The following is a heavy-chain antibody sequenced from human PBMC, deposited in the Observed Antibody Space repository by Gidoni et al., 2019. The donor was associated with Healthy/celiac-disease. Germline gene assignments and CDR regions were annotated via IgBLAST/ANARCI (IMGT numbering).Heavy chain of an antibody. V-gene: IGHV4-34*01. CDR1: GGSFSGYY. D-gene: IGHD2-2*01. CDR3: ARLGPAAKRWEFRYYYYYMDV. J-gene: IGHJ6*03. CDR2: INHSGST. Sequence: QVQLQQWGAGLLKPSETLSLTCAVYGGSFSGYYWSWIRQPPGKGLEWIGEINHSGSTNYNPSLKSRVTISVDTSKNQFSLKLSSVTAADTAVYYCARLGPAAKRWEFRYYYYYMDVWGKGTTVIVSS.